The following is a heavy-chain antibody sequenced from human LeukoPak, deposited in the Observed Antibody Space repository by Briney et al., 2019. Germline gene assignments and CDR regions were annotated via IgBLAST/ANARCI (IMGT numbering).Heavy chain of an antibody. CDR1: GFTFSSYG. CDR3: AKGPAPFWYFDL. D-gene: IGHD2-2*01. Sequence: GSLRLSCAASGFTFSSYGMHWVRQAPGKGLEWVAVIWYGGSNKYYADSVKGRFTISRDNSKNTLYLQMNSLRAEDTAVYYCAKGPAPFWYFDLWGRGTLVTVSS. CDR2: IWYGGSNK. J-gene: IGHJ2*01. V-gene: IGHV3-30*02.